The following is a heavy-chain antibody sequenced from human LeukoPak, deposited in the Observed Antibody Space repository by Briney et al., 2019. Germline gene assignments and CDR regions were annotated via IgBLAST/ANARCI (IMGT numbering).Heavy chain of an antibody. V-gene: IGHV4-59*01. J-gene: IGHJ5*02. D-gene: IGHD3-10*01. CDR1: GGSIGSYY. Sequence: KPSETLSLTCAVSGGSIGSYYCSWIRQPPGGWRGWMGYIDDIGSTKYNPSLKGRPTLPVDTCRNHLSPKLTSVTAADTAVYYCARGRSGGDWFDPWGEGTLVTVSS. CDR3: ARGRSGGDWFDP. CDR2: IDDIGST.